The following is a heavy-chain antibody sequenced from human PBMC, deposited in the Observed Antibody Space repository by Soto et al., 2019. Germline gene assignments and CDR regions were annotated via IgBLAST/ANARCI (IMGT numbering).Heavy chain of an antibody. CDR3: ARQPHPHCSGGSCYYDGHYGMDV. V-gene: IGHV4-39*01. CDR1: GGSISSSSYY. D-gene: IGHD2-15*01. J-gene: IGHJ6*02. CDR2: IYYSGST. Sequence: PSETLSLTCTVSGGSISSSSYYWGWIRQPPGKGLEWIGSIYYSGSTYYNPSLKSRVTISVDTSKNQFSLKLSSVTAADTAVYYCARQPHPHCSGGSCYYDGHYGMDVWGQGTTVT.